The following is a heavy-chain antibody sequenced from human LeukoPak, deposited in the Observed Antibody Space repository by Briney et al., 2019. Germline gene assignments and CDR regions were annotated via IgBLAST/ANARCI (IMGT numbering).Heavy chain of an antibody. V-gene: IGHV4-59*01. D-gene: IGHD2-21*01. CDR3: ARLLPVRYNWFDP. Sequence: SSETLSLSCTVSGGSISSYYWSWIRQPPGKGLEWIGYIYYSGSTNYNPSLKSRVTISVDTSKNQFSLKLSSVAAADTAVYYCARLLPVRYNWFDPWGQGTLATVSS. J-gene: IGHJ5*02. CDR1: GGSISSYY. CDR2: IYYSGST.